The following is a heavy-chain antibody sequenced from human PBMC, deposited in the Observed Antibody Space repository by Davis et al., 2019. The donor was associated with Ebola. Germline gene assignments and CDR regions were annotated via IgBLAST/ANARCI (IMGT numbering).Heavy chain of an antibody. CDR2: IYPGDSDT. J-gene: IGHJ6*02. D-gene: IGHD1-26*01. V-gene: IGHV5-51*01. CDR3: ARQVVGATYYYYYGMDV. CDR1: GYSFTSYW. Sequence: GESLKISCKGSGYSFTSYWIGWVRQIPGKGLEWMGIIYPGDSDTRYSPSFQGQVTISADKSISTAYLQWSSLKASDTAMYYCARQVVGATYYYYYGMDVWGQGTTVTVSS.